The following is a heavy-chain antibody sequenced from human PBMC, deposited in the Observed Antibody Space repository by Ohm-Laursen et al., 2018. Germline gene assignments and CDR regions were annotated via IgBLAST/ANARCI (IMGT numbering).Heavy chain of an antibody. D-gene: IGHD6-13*01. J-gene: IGHJ4*02. V-gene: IGHV3-15*01. CDR1: GFTFINAW. Sequence: SLRLSCTASGFTFINAWMNWVRQAPGKGLEWVGRIKSKTDGGTTDYATPVKSRFTITRDDSKNTLYLQMNSLKTEDTAVYYCIHISATGVYWGQGTLVTVSS. CDR3: IHISATGVY. CDR2: IKSKTDGGTT.